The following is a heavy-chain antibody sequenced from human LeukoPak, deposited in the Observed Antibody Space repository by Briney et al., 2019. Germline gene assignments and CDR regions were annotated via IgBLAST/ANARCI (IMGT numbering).Heavy chain of an antibody. CDR2: IYTSGST. CDR1: GFTSSNYW. D-gene: IGHD6-13*01. Sequence: GTLRLSCAASGFTSSNYWMSWVRQAPGKGLEWIGRIYTSGSTNYNPSLKSRVTMSVDTSKNQFSLKLSSVTAADTAVYYCAREGYSSSDIDYWGQGTLVTVSS. V-gene: IGHV4-4*07. CDR3: AREGYSSSDIDY. J-gene: IGHJ4*02.